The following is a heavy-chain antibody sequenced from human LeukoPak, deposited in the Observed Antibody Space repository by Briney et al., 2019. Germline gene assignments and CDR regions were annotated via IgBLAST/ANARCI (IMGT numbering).Heavy chain of an antibody. CDR2: IYWDDDK. J-gene: IGHJ5*02. Sequence: ESGPTLVKPTQTLTVTCTFSGFSLSTIRVGVGWIRQPPGKALEWLALIYWDDDKRYSPSLKSRLTITKNTSKNQVVFTMTNMDPVDTATYYCVHIRATPQPAAVNWFDPWGQGTLVTVSS. CDR3: VHIRATPQPAAVNWFDP. CDR1: GFSLSTIRVG. V-gene: IGHV2-5*02. D-gene: IGHD2-15*01.